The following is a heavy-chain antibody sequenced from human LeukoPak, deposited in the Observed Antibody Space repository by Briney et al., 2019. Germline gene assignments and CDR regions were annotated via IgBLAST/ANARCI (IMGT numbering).Heavy chain of an antibody. CDR1: GFTFDDYG. D-gene: IGHD6-19*01. CDR2: INWNGGST. J-gene: IGHJ5*02. Sequence: GGSLRLSCAASGFTFDDYGMSWVRQAPGKGMEWVSGINWNGGSTGYADSVKGRFTISRDNAKNSLYLQINSLRAEDTAVYYCARDRSSGWYLTPGFDPWGQGTLVTVSS. CDR3: ARDRSSGWYLTPGFDP. V-gene: IGHV3-20*04.